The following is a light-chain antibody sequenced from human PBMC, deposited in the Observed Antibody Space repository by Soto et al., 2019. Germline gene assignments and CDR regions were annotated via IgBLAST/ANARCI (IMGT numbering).Light chain of an antibody. V-gene: IGKV1-8*01. CDR2: AAS. J-gene: IGKJ3*01. Sequence: AXXMTQSPSSFSASTGDRVTITCRASQGISSYLAWYQQKPGKAPKLLIYAASTLQSGVPSRFSGSGSGTDFTLTISCLQSEDFATYYCQQYYSYPLTFGPGTKVDIK. CDR1: QGISSY. CDR3: QQYYSYPLT.